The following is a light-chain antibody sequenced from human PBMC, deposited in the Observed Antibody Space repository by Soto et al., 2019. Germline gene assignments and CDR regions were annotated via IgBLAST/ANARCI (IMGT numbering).Light chain of an antibody. CDR1: QNIRNL. J-gene: IGKJ1*01. CDR2: AAS. V-gene: IGKV1-5*01. CDR3: QQYNSYST. Sequence: DIQLTQSPSTLSAAVGDSVTITFRASQNIRNLLAWYQQKPGKAPKLLIYAASSLQSGVPSRFSGSGSGTEFTLTISSLQPDDFATYYCQQYNSYSTFGQGTKVDIK.